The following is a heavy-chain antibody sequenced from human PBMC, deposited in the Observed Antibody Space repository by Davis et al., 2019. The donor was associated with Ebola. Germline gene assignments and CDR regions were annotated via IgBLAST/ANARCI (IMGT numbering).Heavy chain of an antibody. CDR2: ISSSGSTI. D-gene: IGHD2-2*01. J-gene: IGHJ4*02. Sequence: PGGSLRLSCAASGFTFSSYAMSWIRQAPGKGLEWVSYISSSGSTIYYADSVKGRFTISRDNAKNSLYLQMNSLRAEDTAVYYCARPLYQLLGPTGTHQGYWGQGTLVTVSS. CDR1: GFTFSSYA. CDR3: ARPLYQLLGPTGTHQGY. V-gene: IGHV3-11*01.